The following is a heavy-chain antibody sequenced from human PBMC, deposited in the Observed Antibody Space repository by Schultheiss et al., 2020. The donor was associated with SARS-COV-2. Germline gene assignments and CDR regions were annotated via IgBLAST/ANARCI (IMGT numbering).Heavy chain of an antibody. Sequence: GGSVSSGSYHWSWLRQPPGKGLEWIGEINHSGSTNYNPSLKSRVTISVDTSKNQFSLKLSSVTAADTAVYYCARDHISKAVAGTGHDYWGQGTLVTVSS. V-gene: IGHV4-61*01. J-gene: IGHJ4*02. CDR3: ARDHISKAVAGTGHDY. CDR1: GGSVSSGSYH. CDR2: INHSGST. D-gene: IGHD6-19*01.